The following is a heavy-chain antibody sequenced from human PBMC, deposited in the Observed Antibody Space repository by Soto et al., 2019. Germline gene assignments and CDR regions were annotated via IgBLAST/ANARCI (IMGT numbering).Heavy chain of an antibody. D-gene: IGHD3-16*02. V-gene: IGHV3-23*01. CDR3: AHDRAFIDPLDY. CDR1: GFAFSSYA. CDR2: ISGSTSGT. J-gene: IGHJ4*02. Sequence: EVQLLASGGGLVQPGGSLRLSCAASGFAFSSYAMSWVRQAPGKGLEWVSSISGSTSGTYYADAVKGRFTISGDNSTNTLYLQMNSLRAEDTAVYYCAHDRAFIDPLDYWGQGALVTFSS.